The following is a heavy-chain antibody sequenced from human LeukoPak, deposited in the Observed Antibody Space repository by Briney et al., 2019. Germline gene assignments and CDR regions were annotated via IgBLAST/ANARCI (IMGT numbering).Heavy chain of an antibody. D-gene: IGHD3-3*01. CDR2: IYYSGST. CDR1: VGSLSSSSYY. Sequence: SETLSLTCTVSVGSLSSSSYYWGWIRQPPGKGLEWIGTIYYSGSTYYNPSLKSRVTISVDTSKNQFSLKLSSVTAADTAVYYCASRITIFGVVAYFDYWGQGTLVTVSS. J-gene: IGHJ4*02. V-gene: IGHV4-39*01. CDR3: ASRITIFGVVAYFDY.